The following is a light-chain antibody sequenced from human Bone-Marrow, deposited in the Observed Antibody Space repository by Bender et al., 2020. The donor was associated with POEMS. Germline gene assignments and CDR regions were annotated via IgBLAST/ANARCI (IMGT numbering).Light chain of an antibody. CDR3: SSYSSSSTFVL. V-gene: IGLV2-14*03. CDR1: SSDVGAYNY. Sequence: QSALTQPASVSGSPGESITISCAGSSSDVGAYNYVSWYQQHPGEAPRLMIYDVSDRPSGVSHRFSGSKSGNTASLSISGLQTEDEADYYCSSYSSSSTFVLFGGGTKVTVL. J-gene: IGLJ2*01. CDR2: DVS.